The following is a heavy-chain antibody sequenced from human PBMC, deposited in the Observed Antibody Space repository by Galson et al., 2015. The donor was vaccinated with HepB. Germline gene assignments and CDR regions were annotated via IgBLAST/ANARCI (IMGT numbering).Heavy chain of an antibody. V-gene: IGHV1-3*01. CDR2: INAGNGNT. D-gene: IGHD3-10*01. Sequence: SVKVSCKASGYTFTSYAMHWVRQAPGQRLEWMGWINAGNGNTKYSQKFQGRVTITRDTSASTAYMELSSLRSEDTAVYYCARDRITMVRGVTFWFDPWGQGTLVTVSS. J-gene: IGHJ5*02. CDR3: ARDRITMVRGVTFWFDP. CDR1: GYTFTSYA.